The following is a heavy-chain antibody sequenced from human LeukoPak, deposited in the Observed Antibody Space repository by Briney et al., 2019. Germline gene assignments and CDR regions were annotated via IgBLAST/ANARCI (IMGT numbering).Heavy chain of an antibody. V-gene: IGHV4-34*01. Sequence: SETQSLTCAVYGETFRDNFWNWIRQPPGKGLEWIGEINHSGSSNYNPSLKSRVTISVDTSKNQFSLTLKSVTAADTAVYFCARGHRGVLYYFDVWSRGGLATISS. D-gene: IGHD2-8*02. CDR2: INHSGSS. J-gene: IGHJ4*02. CDR3: ARGHRGVLYYFDV. CDR1: GETFRDNF.